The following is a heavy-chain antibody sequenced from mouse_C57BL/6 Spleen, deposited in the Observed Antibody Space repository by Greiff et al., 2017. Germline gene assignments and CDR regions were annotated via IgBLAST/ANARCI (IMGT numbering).Heavy chain of an antibody. D-gene: IGHD1-1*01. CDR3: ARNYSSTYFDY. Sequence: EVKLVESGGGLVKPSGSLTLTCAASGFSFTGYGMRWVRQPPEKGLEWVAYISSGSSTNYYAAPVKGRFTITRDNDKNTLFLQMTSQTSDDTALYYCARNYSSTYFDYWGQGTTLTVSS. V-gene: IGHV5-17*01. J-gene: IGHJ2*01. CDR2: ISSGSSTN. CDR1: GFSFTGYG.